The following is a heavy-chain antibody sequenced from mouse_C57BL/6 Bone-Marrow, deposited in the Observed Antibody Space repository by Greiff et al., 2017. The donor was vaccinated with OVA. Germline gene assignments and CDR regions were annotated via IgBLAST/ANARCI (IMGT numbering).Heavy chain of an antibody. J-gene: IGHJ3*01. CDR1: GYTFTSYG. D-gene: IGHD2-5*01. CDR2: IYPRSGNT. CDR3: ARSPYSNPLAY. Sequence: VKLMESGAELARPGASVKLSCKASGYTFTSYGISWVKQRTGQGLEWIGEIYPRSGNTYYNEKFKGKATLTADKSSSTAYMELRSLTSEDSAVYFCARSPYSNPLAYWGQGTLVTVSA. V-gene: IGHV1-81*01.